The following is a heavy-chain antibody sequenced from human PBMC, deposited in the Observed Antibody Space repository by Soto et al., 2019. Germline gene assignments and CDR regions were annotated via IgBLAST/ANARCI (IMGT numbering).Heavy chain of an antibody. CDR1: GGSISSYY. Sequence: PSETLSLTCTVSGGSISSYYWSWIRQPPGKGLEWIGYIYYSGSTNYNPSPKSRVTISVDTSKNQFSLKLSSVTAADTAVYYCARDRGGYFDYWGQGTLVTVSS. D-gene: IGHD3-16*01. V-gene: IGHV4-59*01. CDR2: IYYSGST. CDR3: ARDRGGYFDY. J-gene: IGHJ4*02.